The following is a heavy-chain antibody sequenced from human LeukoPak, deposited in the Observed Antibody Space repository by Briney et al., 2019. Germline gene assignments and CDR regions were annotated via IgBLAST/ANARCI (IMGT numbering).Heavy chain of an antibody. CDR2: IYHSGST. CDR3: ARASSSWYIHY. J-gene: IGHJ4*02. V-gene: IGHV4-59*01. CDR1: GGSISSYY. Sequence: SETLSLTCTVSGGSISSYYWSWIRQPPGKGLEWIGYIYHSGSTNYNPSLKSRVTISVDTSKNQFSLKLSSVTAADTAVYYCARASSSWYIHYWGQGTLVTVSS. D-gene: IGHD6-13*01.